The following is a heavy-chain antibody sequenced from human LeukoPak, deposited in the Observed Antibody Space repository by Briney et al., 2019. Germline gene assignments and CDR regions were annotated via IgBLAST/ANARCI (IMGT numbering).Heavy chain of an antibody. V-gene: IGHV4-38-2*02. CDR1: GYSISSGYY. CDR2: IYHSGST. D-gene: IGHD6-13*01. CDR3: ARTNIAAAGKFDY. Sequence: SETLSLTCTVSGYSISSGYYWGWIRQPPGKGLEWIGSIYHSGSTYYNPSLKSRVTISVDTSKNQFSLKLSSVTAADTAVYYCARTNIAAAGKFDYWGQGTLVTVSS. J-gene: IGHJ4*02.